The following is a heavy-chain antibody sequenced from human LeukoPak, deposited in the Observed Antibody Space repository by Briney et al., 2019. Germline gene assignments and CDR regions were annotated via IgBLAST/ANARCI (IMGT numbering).Heavy chain of an antibody. J-gene: IGHJ4*02. CDR1: GFTFSSYS. V-gene: IGHV3-48*02. CDR3: ARVRFSGDREDY. D-gene: IGHD3-10*01. Sequence: PGGSLRLSCAASGFTFSSYSMNWVRQAPGKGLEWVSYINSSSSTIYYADPVKGRFTISRDNAKNSLYLQMNSLRDEDTAVYYCARVRFSGDREDYWGQGTLVTVSS. CDR2: INSSSSTI.